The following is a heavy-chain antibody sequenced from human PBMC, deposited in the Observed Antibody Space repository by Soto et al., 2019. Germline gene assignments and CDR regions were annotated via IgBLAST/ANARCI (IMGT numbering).Heavy chain of an antibody. D-gene: IGHD3-16*01. J-gene: IGHJ6*02. V-gene: IGHV1-18*01. CDR1: GYIFVNYG. CDR3: VMVDNYVTPTPQDV. CDR2: ISPYTGNT. Sequence: QVQLVQSGDEVKKPGASVKVSCKASGYIFVNYGIAWVRQAPGQGLEWMGWISPYTGNTHSATKVQGRLTMTTDTSTSTAHMGLGSLTSGDTAVYYCVMVDNYVTPTPQDVWGQGTTVTVSS.